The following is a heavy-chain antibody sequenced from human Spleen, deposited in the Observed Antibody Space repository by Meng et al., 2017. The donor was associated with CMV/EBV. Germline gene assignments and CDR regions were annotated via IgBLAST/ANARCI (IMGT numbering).Heavy chain of an antibody. CDR1: GDSINNYF. CDR3: ARAAPYYVHLSETYEGGALNY. D-gene: IGHD3-16*01. Sequence: SETLSLTCTVSGDSINNYFWSWIRQPPGKGLEWIGYIDHSGSTNYNPSLKSRVTISMNTSKSQLSLTLRSVTAADTAVYYCARAAPYYVHLSETYEGGALNYWGQGTLVTVSS. V-gene: IGHV4-59*01. J-gene: IGHJ4*02. CDR2: IDHSGST.